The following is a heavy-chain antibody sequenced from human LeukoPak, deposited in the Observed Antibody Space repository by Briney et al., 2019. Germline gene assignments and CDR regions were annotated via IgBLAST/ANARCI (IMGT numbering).Heavy chain of an antibody. CDR1: GYTFTSYG. Sequence: VASVKVSCKASGYTFTSYGISWVRQAPGQGLEWMGWISAYNGNTNYAQKLQGRVTMTTDTSTSTAYMELRSLRSDDTAVYYCAATRFSGSYFGPDAFDIWGQGTMVTVSS. D-gene: IGHD1-26*01. CDR2: ISAYNGNT. V-gene: IGHV1-18*01. J-gene: IGHJ3*02. CDR3: AATRFSGSYFGPDAFDI.